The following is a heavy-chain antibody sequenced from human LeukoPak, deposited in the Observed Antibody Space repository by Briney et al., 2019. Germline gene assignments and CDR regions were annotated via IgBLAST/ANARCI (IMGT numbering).Heavy chain of an antibody. CDR3: VKALGGSGSY. V-gene: IGHV3-30*02. CDR1: GFTFSGYG. D-gene: IGHD3-10*01. Sequence: GGSLTLSCAASGFTFSGYGMSWVRQAPGKGLEWVAFIRNDGTKEYHADSVKGRFSISRDNPKNTLYLQMNSLSVEDTAIYYCVKALGGSGSYWGQGTSVIVSS. CDR2: IRNDGTKE. J-gene: IGHJ4*02.